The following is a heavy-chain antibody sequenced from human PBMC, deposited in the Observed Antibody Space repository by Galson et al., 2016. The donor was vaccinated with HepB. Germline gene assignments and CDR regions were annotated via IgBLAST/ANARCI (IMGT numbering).Heavy chain of an antibody. V-gene: IGHV3-11*01. CDR2: ISGDSDIL. J-gene: IGHJ5*02. D-gene: IGHD3-3*01. CDR3: AGKADFWPVP. CDR1: GFMFSDFF. Sequence: SLRLPCAASGFMFSDFFMSWIRQAPGKGPEWVSYISGDSDILYYGESVKGRFTISRDNTRKVVYLQMNSLRVEDTAVYYCAGKADFWPVPWGQGTLVTVSS.